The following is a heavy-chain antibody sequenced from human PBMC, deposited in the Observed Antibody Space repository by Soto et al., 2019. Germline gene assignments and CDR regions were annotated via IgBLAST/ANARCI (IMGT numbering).Heavy chain of an antibody. CDR1: GASITPYY. V-gene: IGHV4-59*12. J-gene: IGHJ5*02. CDR3: ARDCDSSGLFVP. CDR2: ISYSGST. Sequence: SETLSPTCSVSGASITPYYWSWIRQPPGKGLEWIGSISYSGSTKYNPSLESRVMISLDTSKNQDSLRLTSVTAADTSLYYCARDCDSSGLFVPFGQGALVTVSS. D-gene: IGHD3-10*01.